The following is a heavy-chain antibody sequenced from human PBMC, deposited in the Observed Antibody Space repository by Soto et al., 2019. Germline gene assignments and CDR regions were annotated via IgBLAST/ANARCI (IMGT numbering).Heavy chain of an antibody. CDR1: GGTFSSYT. CDR2: IIPILGIA. J-gene: IGHJ3*02. CDR3: VRGRTGTPLTNGVDR. V-gene: IGHV1-69*02. D-gene: IGHD2-8*01. Sequence: QVQLVQSGAEVKKPGSSVRVSCQASGGTFSSYTISWVRQAPGQGLEWMGRIIPILGIANYAQKFQGRVTRTADTSPSTAYLELSSLRSEHTAVYYWVRGRTGTPLTNGVDRSGQGSKVTVSS.